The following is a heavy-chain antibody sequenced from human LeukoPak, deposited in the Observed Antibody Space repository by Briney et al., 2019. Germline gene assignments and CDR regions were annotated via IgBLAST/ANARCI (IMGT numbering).Heavy chain of an antibody. V-gene: IGHV3-30*01. CDR3: ARDESSGYDSYFDY. D-gene: IGHD5-12*01. CDR1: GFTFSSYA. Sequence: PGGSLRLSCAASGFTFSSYAMHGVRQAPGKGLEGGAVISYDGSNKYYADSVKGRFTISRDNSKNTLYLQMNSLRAEDTAVYYCARDESSGYDSYFDYWGQGTLVTVPS. J-gene: IGHJ4*02. CDR2: ISYDGSNK.